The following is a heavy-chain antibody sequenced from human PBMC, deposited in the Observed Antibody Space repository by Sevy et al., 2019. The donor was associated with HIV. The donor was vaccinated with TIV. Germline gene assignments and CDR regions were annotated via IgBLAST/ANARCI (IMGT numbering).Heavy chain of an antibody. CDR3: AKDCCSSWYYFDY. CDR1: GFTFSSYG. Sequence: GGSLRLSCAASGFTFSSYGVHWVRQAPGKGLEWVAVISYDGSNKYYADSVKGRFTISRDNSKNTLYLQMNSLRAEDTAVYYCAKDCCSSWYYFDYWGQGTLVTVSS. V-gene: IGHV3-30*18. J-gene: IGHJ4*02. CDR2: ISYDGSNK. D-gene: IGHD6-13*01.